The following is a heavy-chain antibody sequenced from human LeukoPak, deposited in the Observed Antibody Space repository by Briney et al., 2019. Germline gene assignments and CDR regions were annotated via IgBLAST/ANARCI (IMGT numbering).Heavy chain of an antibody. Sequence: TSVKVSCKASGFTFTSSAMQWVRQARGQRLEWIGWIVVGSGNTNYAQEFQGRVTITADKSTSTAYMELSSLRSEDTAVYYCASTPDILVGATPYWGQGTLVTVSS. D-gene: IGHD1-26*01. J-gene: IGHJ4*02. V-gene: IGHV1-58*02. CDR1: GFTFTSSA. CDR2: IVVGSGNT. CDR3: ASTPDILVGATPY.